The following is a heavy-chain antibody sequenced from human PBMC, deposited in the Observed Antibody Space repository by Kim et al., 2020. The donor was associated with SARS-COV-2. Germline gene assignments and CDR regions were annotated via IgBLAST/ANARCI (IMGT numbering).Heavy chain of an antibody. D-gene: IGHD3-3*02. CDR2: INPNSGGA. J-gene: IGHJ5*02. V-gene: IGHV1-2*02. CDR1: GYTFSDYY. CDR3: ASSNPSIAPHFRFDP. Sequence: ASVKVSCKASGYTFSDYYIHWVRQAPGQGLEWMGWINPNSGGANYAQNFKGRVTMTRDTSISTAYMQLSSLRSDDTAVYYCASSNPSIAPHFRFDPRGQG.